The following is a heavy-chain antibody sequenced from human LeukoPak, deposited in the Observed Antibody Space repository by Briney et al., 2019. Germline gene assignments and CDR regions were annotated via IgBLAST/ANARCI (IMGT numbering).Heavy chain of an antibody. CDR3: ATAPLYGGHADWFDP. D-gene: IGHD4-17*01. J-gene: IGHJ5*02. Sequence: ASETLSLTCAVSGDSISSNTYYWGWIRQPPGKGLEWIGSIYSGITYYNPSLKSRVTKSIDTSKNQFSLKLSSVTAADTAVYYCATAPLYGGHADWFDPWGQGTLVTVSS. V-gene: IGHV4-39*07. CDR1: GDSISSNTYY. CDR2: IYSGIT.